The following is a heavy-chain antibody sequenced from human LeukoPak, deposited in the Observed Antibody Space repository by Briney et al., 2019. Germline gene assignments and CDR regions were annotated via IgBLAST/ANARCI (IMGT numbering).Heavy chain of an antibody. CDR1: GFIFSHNW. J-gene: IGHJ4*02. D-gene: IGHD3-10*01. Sequence: GGSLRLSCTDSGFIFSHNWMSWVRQVPGRGLEWVAKINPLGSDTYYVDSVKGRFTISRDNAKSTLFLHMNSLRAEDTAVYYCARREIWFEEFTLAYWGQGTLVTVSS. V-gene: IGHV3-7*01. CDR2: INPLGSDT. CDR3: ARREIWFEEFTLAY.